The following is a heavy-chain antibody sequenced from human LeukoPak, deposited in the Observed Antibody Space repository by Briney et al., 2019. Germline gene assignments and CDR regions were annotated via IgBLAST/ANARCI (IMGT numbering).Heavy chain of an antibody. J-gene: IGHJ4*02. V-gene: IGHV3-74*01. CDR2: INSDGSST. Sequence: PGGSLRLSCAASGFSFSSYWMHWVRQAPGKGLVWVSRINSDGSSTIYADSVKGRFTISRDNAKNSLYLQMNSLRAEDTALYYCARDLRVVITGSFDSWGQGTLVTVSS. CDR3: ARDLRVVITGSFDS. D-gene: IGHD3-22*01. CDR1: GFSFSSYW.